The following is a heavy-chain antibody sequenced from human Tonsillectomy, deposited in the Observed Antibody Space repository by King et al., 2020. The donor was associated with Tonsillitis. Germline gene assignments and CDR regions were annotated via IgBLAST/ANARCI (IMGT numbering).Heavy chain of an antibody. Sequence: QLQESGPGLVKPSETLSLTCTVSGGSISSSSYSWGWIRQPPGKGLEWIGSIYYSGSTYYNPSLKSRLTISVDTSKNQFPLKLSSVTAADPAVYYCARHRTLYYDSSGYPSGYYFDYWGQGTLVIVSS. CDR3: ARHRTLYYDSSGYPSGYYFDY. D-gene: IGHD3-22*01. CDR2: IYYSGST. V-gene: IGHV4-39*01. CDR1: GGSISSSSYS. J-gene: IGHJ4*02.